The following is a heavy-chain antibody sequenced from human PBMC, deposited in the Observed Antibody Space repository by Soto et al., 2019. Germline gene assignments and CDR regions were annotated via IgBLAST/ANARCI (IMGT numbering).Heavy chain of an antibody. V-gene: IGHV1-18*04. J-gene: IGHJ4*02. D-gene: IGHD3-10*01. CDR2: IAPHSGRT. CDR3: ARAATGSYHSAY. Sequence: ASVKVSCKTSGYAFTSYGVNWVRQAPGQGLEWMGWIAPHSGRTTYLPKFQGRVTITADASTNTAYMELGSLSSDDTGIYFCARAATGSYHSAYWGQGTVVTVSS. CDR1: GYAFTSYG.